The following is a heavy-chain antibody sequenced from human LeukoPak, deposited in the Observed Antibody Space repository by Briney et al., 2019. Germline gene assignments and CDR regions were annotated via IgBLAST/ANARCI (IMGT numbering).Heavy chain of an antibody. Sequence: GGSLRLSCAASGLTFSSYAMSWVRQAPGKGLVWVSRINDGGDTTSYADSVRGRFTISRDTAKNMLYLQMNSLRAEDTAVYYCTRAPYYDNSAYYLFDSWGQGTLVTVSS. CDR1: GLTFSSYA. CDR2: INDGGDTT. CDR3: TRAPYYDNSAYYLFDS. J-gene: IGHJ4*02. V-gene: IGHV3-74*01. D-gene: IGHD3-22*01.